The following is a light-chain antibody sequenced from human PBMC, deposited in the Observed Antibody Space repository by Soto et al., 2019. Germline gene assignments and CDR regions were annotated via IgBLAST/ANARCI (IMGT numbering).Light chain of an antibody. CDR3: QQYGSSLLT. Sequence: EIVLTQSPGTLSLSPGERATLSCRASQSVSSKYLAWYQQKPGQAPRVLIYGTSIRASGVPERFSGGGSGTDFTLTITRLGPEDFAVYYCQQYGSSLLTFGPGTKVDIK. CDR2: GTS. J-gene: IGKJ3*01. V-gene: IGKV3-20*01. CDR1: QSVSSKY.